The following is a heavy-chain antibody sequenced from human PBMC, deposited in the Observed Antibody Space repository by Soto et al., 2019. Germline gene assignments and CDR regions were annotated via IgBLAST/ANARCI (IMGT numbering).Heavy chain of an antibody. CDR1: GGSVSSGSYY. D-gene: IGHD4-17*01. CDR2: IYYSGST. Sequence: SETLSLTCTVSGGSVSSGSYYWSWIRQPPGKGREWIGYIYYSGSTNYNPSLKSRVTISVDTSKNQFSLKLSSVTAADTAVYYCARDSLLYGYYYFDYWGQGTLVTVSS. J-gene: IGHJ4*02. V-gene: IGHV4-61*01. CDR3: ARDSLLYGYYYFDY.